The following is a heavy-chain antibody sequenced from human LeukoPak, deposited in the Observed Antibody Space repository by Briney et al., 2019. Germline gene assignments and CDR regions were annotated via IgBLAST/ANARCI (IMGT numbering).Heavy chain of an antibody. CDR2: IYYSGST. D-gene: IGHD2-15*01. Sequence: SETLSLTCTVSGGSISSYYWSWIRQPPGKGLEWIGYIYYSGSTNYNPYLKSRVTLSVDTSKNQFSLKLSSVTAADTAVYYCARDRRSLDYCSGGRCYYDAFDIWGQGTMVTVSS. CDR3: ARDRRSLDYCSGGRCYYDAFDI. CDR1: GGSISSYY. J-gene: IGHJ3*02. V-gene: IGHV4-59*01.